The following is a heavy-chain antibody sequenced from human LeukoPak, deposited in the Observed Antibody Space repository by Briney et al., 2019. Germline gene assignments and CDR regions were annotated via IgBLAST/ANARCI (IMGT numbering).Heavy chain of an antibody. J-gene: IGHJ6*03. Sequence: PSETLSLTCTVSGGSISSSSYYWGWIRQPPGKGLEWIGSIYYSGSTYYNPSLKSRVTISVDTSKNQFSLKLSSVTAADTAVYYCARHPSRYCSSTSCYKEYMDVWGKGTTVTVSS. CDR1: GGSISSSSYY. V-gene: IGHV4-39*01. D-gene: IGHD2-2*02. CDR2: IYYSGST. CDR3: ARHPSRYCSSTSCYKEYMDV.